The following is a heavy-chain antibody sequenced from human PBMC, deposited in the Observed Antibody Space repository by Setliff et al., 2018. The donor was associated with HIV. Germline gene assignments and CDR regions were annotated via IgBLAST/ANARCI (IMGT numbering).Heavy chain of an antibody. Sequence: ASVKVSCKASGYTFTGYYIQWIRQAPGKGLEWMGLIDPDRGDTVYAEKFQDRVTITADRSLDTAYMKLSSLRSEDTAMYFCAWGTQRPIDSWGQGTLVTVSS. J-gene: IGHJ4*02. CDR3: AWGTQRPIDS. CDR2: IDPDRGDT. V-gene: IGHV1-69-2*01. D-gene: IGHD3-16*01. CDR1: GYTFTGYY.